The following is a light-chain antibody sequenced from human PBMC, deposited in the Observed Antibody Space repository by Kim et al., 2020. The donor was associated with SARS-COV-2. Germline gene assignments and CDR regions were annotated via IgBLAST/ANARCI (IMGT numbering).Light chain of an antibody. CDR2: KAS. Sequence: EIQMTQSPATLSASVGDAVTITCRASQPISNWLAWYQQKPGKAPKLLISKASTLESGVPSRFSGSGSGTDFTLTISSLQPDDFATYYCKQYTTQFLTFGGGTKVDIK. CDR1: QPISNW. J-gene: IGKJ4*01. CDR3: KQYTTQFLT. V-gene: IGKV1-5*03.